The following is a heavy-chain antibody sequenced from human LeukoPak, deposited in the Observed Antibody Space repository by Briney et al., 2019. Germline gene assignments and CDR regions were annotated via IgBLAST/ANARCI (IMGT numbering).Heavy chain of an antibody. CDR3: ARGLPAALRNWFDP. CDR2: MNPNSSNT. D-gene: IGHD2-2*01. J-gene: IGHJ5*02. Sequence: ASVKVSCKASGYTFTSYDINWVRQATGQGLEWMGWMNPNSSNTGYAQKFQGRVTMTRNTSISTAYMELSSLRSEDTAVYYCARGLPAALRNWFDPWGQGTLVTVSS. V-gene: IGHV1-8*01. CDR1: GYTFTSYD.